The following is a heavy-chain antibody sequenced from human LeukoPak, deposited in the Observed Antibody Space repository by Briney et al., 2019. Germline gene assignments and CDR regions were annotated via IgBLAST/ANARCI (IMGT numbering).Heavy chain of an antibody. Sequence: SVKVSCKASGGTFSSYAISWVRQAPGQGLEWMGGIIPIFGTANYAQKFQGRVTITTDESTSTAYMELSSLRSEDTAVYYCAGSQGPSYYDSSGHFDYWGQGTLVTVSS. CDR1: GGTFSSYA. J-gene: IGHJ4*02. D-gene: IGHD3-22*01. CDR3: AGSQGPSYYDSSGHFDY. CDR2: IIPIFGTA. V-gene: IGHV1-69*05.